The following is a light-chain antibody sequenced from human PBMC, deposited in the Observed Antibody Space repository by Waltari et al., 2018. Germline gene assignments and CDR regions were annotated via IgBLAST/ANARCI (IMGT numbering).Light chain of an antibody. CDR2: DVN. V-gene: IGLV2-14*03. CDR3: SSFTSDSTWV. CDR1: SSDVGAYTY. Sequence: QSALTQPASVSGSPGQSITISCAGTSSDVGAYTYVPWYQHHPGKAPKLILYDVNSRPSGVSNRFSGSKSGNTASLTISELQAEDEADYYCSSFTSDSTWVFGAGTKLTVL. J-gene: IGLJ2*01.